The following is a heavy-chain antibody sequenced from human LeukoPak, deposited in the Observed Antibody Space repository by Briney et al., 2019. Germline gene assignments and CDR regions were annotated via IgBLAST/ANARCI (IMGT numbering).Heavy chain of an antibody. Sequence: RPGGSLRLSCAASGSTFSSYAMSWVRQAPGKGLEWVSAISGSGGSTYYADSVKGRFTISRDNSKNTLYLQMNSLRAEDTAVYYCGKDDYGGKLGAYYFDYWGQGTLVTVSS. CDR1: GSTFSSYA. CDR2: ISGSGGST. D-gene: IGHD4-23*01. CDR3: GKDDYGGKLGAYYFDY. V-gene: IGHV3-23*01. J-gene: IGHJ4*02.